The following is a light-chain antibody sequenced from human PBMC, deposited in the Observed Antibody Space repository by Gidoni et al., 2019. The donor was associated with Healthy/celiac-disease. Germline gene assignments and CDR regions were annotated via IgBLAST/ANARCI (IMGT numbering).Light chain of an antibody. J-gene: IGLJ2*01. CDR1: SSDVGGYNY. V-gene: IGLV2-14*01. CDR3: SSYTSSSPVV. Sequence: VLAQPAPVSGSPGQSITISCTGTSSDVGGYNYVSWYQQHPGKAPKLMIYEVSNRPSGVSNRFSGSKSGNPASLTISGLQAEDEADYYCSSYTSSSPVVFGGGTKLTVL. CDR2: EVS.